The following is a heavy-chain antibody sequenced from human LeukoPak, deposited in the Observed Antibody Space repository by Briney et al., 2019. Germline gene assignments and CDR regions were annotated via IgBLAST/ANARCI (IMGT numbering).Heavy chain of an antibody. CDR2: INPNSGGT. D-gene: IGHD3-22*01. CDR1: GYTFTGYY. J-gene: IGHJ4*02. V-gene: IGHV1-2*02. Sequence: ASVKVSCKASGYTFTGYYMHWVRQAPGQGLEWMGWINPNSGGTNYAQKFQGRVTMTRDTSISPAYMELSRLRSDDTAVYYCAAFYDSSGYYGVYWGQGTLVTVSS. CDR3: AAFYDSSGYYGVY.